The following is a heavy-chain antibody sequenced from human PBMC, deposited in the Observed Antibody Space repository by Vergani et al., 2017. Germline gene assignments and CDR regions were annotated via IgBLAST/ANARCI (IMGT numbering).Heavy chain of an antibody. D-gene: IGHD1-26*01. CDR1: GFTFSSYW. CDR3: ARDRKGPTVYYYGVDV. Sequence: EVQLVESGGGLVQPGGSLRLSCAASGFTFSSYWMSWVRQAPGKGLEWVANIKQDGSEKNYVDSVKGRFTISRDNAKNSLYLQMNSLRAEDTAAYYCARDRKGPTVYYYGVDVWGRGTTVNVSS. V-gene: IGHV3-7*01. J-gene: IGHJ6*02. CDR2: IKQDGSEK.